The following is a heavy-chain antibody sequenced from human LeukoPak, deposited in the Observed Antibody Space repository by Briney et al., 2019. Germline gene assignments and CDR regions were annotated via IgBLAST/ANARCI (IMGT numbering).Heavy chain of an antibody. CDR1: GYTFNRYA. Sequence: ASVKVSCKASGYTFNRYAMNWVRQAPGQGLEWMGWISAYNGNTNYAQKVQGKVTMTTDTSTSTAYMELRSLRSDDTAVYYCARIYYDSSGYSPYDYWGQGTLVTVSS. CDR3: ARIYYDSSGYSPYDY. D-gene: IGHD3-22*01. V-gene: IGHV1-18*01. CDR2: ISAYNGNT. J-gene: IGHJ4*02.